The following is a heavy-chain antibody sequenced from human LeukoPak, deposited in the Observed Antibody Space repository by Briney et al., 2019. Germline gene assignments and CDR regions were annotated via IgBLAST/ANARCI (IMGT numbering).Heavy chain of an antibody. CDR2: IYYSGST. V-gene: IGHV4-31*03. Sequence: SETLSLTCTVSGGSIRSGGYYWTWIRQHPGKGLEWIGYIYYSGSTYYNPSLKSRITISVDTSKNQFSLKLTSVTAADTAVYYCARKEWVPYYFDYWGQGTLVTVSS. CDR3: ARKEWVPYYFDY. D-gene: IGHD3-3*01. J-gene: IGHJ4*02. CDR1: GGSIRSGGYY.